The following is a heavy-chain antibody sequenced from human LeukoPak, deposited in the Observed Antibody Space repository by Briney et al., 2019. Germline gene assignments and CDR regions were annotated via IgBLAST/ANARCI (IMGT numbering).Heavy chain of an antibody. CDR3: AKDQGFDYYDSSCYYLDY. CDR2: ISGRGNYI. V-gene: IGHV3-21*01. CDR1: GFTFSSHN. D-gene: IGHD3-22*01. J-gene: IGHJ4*02. Sequence: PGGSPRLSCAASGFTFSSHNMNWVRQAPGKGLEWVSSISGRGNYIFYADSVKGRFTISRDSAKNSLSLQMNSLRAEDTAVYYCAKDQGFDYYDSSCYYLDYWGQGTLVTVSS.